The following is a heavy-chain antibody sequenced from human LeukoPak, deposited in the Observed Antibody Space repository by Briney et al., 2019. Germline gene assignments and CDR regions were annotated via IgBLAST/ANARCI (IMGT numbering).Heavy chain of an antibody. V-gene: IGHV3-43*01. CDR2: ISWDGGST. CDR3: AKEGGGRPFDY. CDR1: GFTFDDYT. Sequence: GGSLRLSCAASGFTFDDYTMHWVRQAPGKGLEWVSLISWDGGSTYYADSVKGRFTISRDNSKNSLYLQMNSLRTEDTALYYRAKEGGGRPFDYWGQGTLVTVPS. J-gene: IGHJ4*02. D-gene: IGHD1-26*01.